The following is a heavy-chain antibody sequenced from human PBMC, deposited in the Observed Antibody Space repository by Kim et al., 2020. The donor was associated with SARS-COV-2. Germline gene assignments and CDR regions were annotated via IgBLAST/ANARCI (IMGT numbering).Heavy chain of an antibody. Sequence: YAESVRGRFTISRDSSKNTLHLQMNNLRAEDTAVYYCAKGWASGTYVEDSWGQGTLVTVSS. D-gene: IGHD1-26*01. V-gene: IGHV3-23*01. CDR3: AKGWASGTYVEDS. J-gene: IGHJ4*02.